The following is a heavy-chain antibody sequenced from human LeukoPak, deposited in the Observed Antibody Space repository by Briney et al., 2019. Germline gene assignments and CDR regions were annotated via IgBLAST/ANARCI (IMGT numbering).Heavy chain of an antibody. V-gene: IGHV3-21*01. D-gene: IGHD3-10*01. Sequence: GGSLRLSCAASGFSFSIYTMNWVRQAPGKGLEWLSSINSGSNYIYYAGSVKGRFTISRDNAKNSLYLQMNSLRAEDTAVYYCARAYYNSGTSHFDFWGRGTLITVSS. CDR2: INSGSNYI. CDR3: ARAYYNSGTSHFDF. CDR1: GFSFSIYT. J-gene: IGHJ4*02.